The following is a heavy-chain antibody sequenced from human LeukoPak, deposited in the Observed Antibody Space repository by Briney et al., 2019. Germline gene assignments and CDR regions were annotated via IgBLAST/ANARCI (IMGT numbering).Heavy chain of an antibody. D-gene: IGHD6-6*01. Sequence: GGSLRLSCAASGFTFNSYEMNWVRQAPGKGLEWVSYISSSDNTRYYADSVKGRFTISRDNAKNSLYLQMNSLRAEDTGVYYCARPSSSGWFDPWGQGTLVTASS. CDR3: ARPSSSGWFDP. V-gene: IGHV3-48*03. CDR2: ISSSDNTR. J-gene: IGHJ5*02. CDR1: GFTFNSYE.